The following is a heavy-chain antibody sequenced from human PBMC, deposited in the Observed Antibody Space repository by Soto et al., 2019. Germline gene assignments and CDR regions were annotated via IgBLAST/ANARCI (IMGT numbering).Heavy chain of an antibody. D-gene: IGHD6-13*01. V-gene: IGHV3-21*01. CDR1: GFTFNNYS. J-gene: IGHJ4*02. CDR2: ISTSSTFV. Sequence: GGSLRLSCVVSGFTFNNYSINWVRQAPGKGLEWVSSISTSSTFVYYADSQKGRFTISRDDAKNSLYLQMDSLRAEDTALYYCATAGESSRYYFDSWGQGTLVTVSS. CDR3: ATAGESSRYYFDS.